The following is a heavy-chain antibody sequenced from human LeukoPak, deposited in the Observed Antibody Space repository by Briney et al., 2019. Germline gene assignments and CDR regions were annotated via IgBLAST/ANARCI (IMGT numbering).Heavy chain of an antibody. D-gene: IGHD1-1*01. CDR1: GFTFSDHS. J-gene: IGHJ1*01. CDR3: VRDLMGSGSTTAYIHP. V-gene: IGHV3-21*01. Sequence: PGGSLRLSCAASGFTFSDHSMNWVRQAPGKGLEWLSSISRRSRHVYYAGSVKGPFTISRDTAKNSLYLQIHSLRAPRMSVYFCVRDLMGSGSTTAYIHPWGQGNLVTVSS. CDR2: ISRRSRHV.